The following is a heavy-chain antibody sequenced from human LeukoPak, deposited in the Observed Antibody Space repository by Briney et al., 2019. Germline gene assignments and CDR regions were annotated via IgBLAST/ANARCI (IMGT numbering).Heavy chain of an antibody. J-gene: IGHJ6*02. CDR3: ARSTRYFDWADYYYYGMDV. CDR2: IYSVGSIT. V-gene: IGHV3-74*01. Sequence: TLSLSSALSGLAPRSYWTHWVRHTPEKGLVWVSRIYSVGSITSYADYVKGRFTISRDNAKNTLYLQMNSLRAEDTAVYYCARSTRYFDWADYYYYGMDVWGQGTTVTVSS. D-gene: IGHD3-9*01. CDR1: GLAPRSYW.